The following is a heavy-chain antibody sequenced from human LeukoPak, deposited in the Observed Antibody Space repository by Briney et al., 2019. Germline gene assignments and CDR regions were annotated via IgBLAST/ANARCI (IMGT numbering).Heavy chain of an antibody. Sequence: AASVKVSCKASGYTFSSYSMHWVRQAPGQGLEWMGIINPSGGSTSYAQKFQGRVTMTRDTSTSTVYMELSSLRSEDTAVYYCAREFHYESSAYGFEYWGQGTLVTVSS. CDR2: INPSGGST. CDR3: AREFHYESSAYGFEY. CDR1: GYTFSSYS. J-gene: IGHJ4*02. V-gene: IGHV1-46*01. D-gene: IGHD3-22*01.